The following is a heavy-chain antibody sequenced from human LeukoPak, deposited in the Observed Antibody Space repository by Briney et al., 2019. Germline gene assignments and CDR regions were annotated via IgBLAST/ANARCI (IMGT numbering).Heavy chain of an antibody. CDR1: GFTFDDYA. J-gene: IGHJ4*02. D-gene: IGHD5-24*01. V-gene: IGHV3-9*01. Sequence: GGSLRLSCAASGFTFDDYAMHWVRQAPGKGLEWVSGISWNSGSIGYADSVKGRFTISRDNAKNSLYLQMNSLRAEDTALYYCAKGRFNADGYNFIPDYWGQGTLVTVSS. CDR2: ISWNSGSI. CDR3: AKGRFNADGYNFIPDY.